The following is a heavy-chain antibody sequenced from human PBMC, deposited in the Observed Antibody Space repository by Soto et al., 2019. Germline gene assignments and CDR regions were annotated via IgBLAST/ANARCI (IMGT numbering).Heavy chain of an antibody. V-gene: IGHV3-48*01. J-gene: IGHJ3*02. CDR3: ARDSHDYGDISDAFDI. CDR2: ISSSSSTI. Sequence: EVQLVESGGGLVQPGGSLRLSCAASGFTFSSYSMNWVRQAPGKGLEWVSYISSSSSTIYYADSVKGRFTVSRDNAKNSLYLQMNSLRAEDMAVYYCARDSHDYGDISDAFDIWGQGTMVTVSS. D-gene: IGHD4-17*01. CDR1: GFTFSSYS.